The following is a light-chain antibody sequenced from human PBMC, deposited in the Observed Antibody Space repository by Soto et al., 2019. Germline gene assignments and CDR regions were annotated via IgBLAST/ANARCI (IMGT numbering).Light chain of an antibody. J-gene: IGKJ1*01. CDR2: DAS. Sequence: DIQMTQSPSTLSGSVGDRVTITCLASQSIFSWLAWYQQKPGKAPKLLIYDASILESGVPSRFSGSGSGTEFTLTISSLQSEDFAVYYCQQYNNWPWTFGQGTKVDIK. CDR1: QSIFSW. CDR3: QQYNNWPWT. V-gene: IGKV1-5*01.